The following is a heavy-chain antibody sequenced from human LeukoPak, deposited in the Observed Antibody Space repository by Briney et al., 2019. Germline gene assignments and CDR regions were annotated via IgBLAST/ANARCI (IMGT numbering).Heavy chain of an antibody. J-gene: IGHJ5*02. V-gene: IGHV3-23*01. CDR1: GFIFSTYE. Sequence: PGGSLRLSCAASGFIFSTYEMNWVRQAPGKGLEWVSSISDNGGNTYYADSAKGRFTISRDNSKNTLYLQMTSLRAEDTALYYCAKDSRAKYGSGAYGWFDPWGQGTLVTVSS. CDR3: AKDSRAKYGSGAYGWFDP. D-gene: IGHD3-10*01. CDR2: ISDNGGNT.